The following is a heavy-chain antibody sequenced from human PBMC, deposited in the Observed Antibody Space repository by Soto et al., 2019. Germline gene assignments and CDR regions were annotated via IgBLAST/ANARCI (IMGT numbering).Heavy chain of an antibody. CDR1: AYTLTEVS. V-gene: IGHV1-24*01. D-gene: IGHD2-2*01. CDR2: FDPENGET. Sequence: ASVKVSCKVSAYTLTEVSMHWVRQAPGKGLEWMGGFDPENGETSYAQKFQGRVTMTEDTSTDTAYMDLSSLRSDDTTVYYCARGDPGPGLYYYYYYYMDVWGKGTTVTVSS. J-gene: IGHJ6*03. CDR3: ARGDPGPGLYYYYYYYMDV.